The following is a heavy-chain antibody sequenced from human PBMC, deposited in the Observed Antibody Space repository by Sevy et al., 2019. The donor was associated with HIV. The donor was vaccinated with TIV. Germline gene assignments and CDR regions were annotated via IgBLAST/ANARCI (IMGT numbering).Heavy chain of an antibody. CDR3: ARMGDYYDSSGYYPLKF. D-gene: IGHD3-22*01. V-gene: IGHV1-2*02. CDR1: GYTFTSYY. J-gene: IGHJ4*02. CDR2: INPNSGGT. Sequence: ASVKVSCKASGYTFTSYYMHWVRQAPGQGLEWMGWINPNSGGTYFAKKFQDSVTLTTDTSVNTAYMELRSLRFDDTAVYYCARMGDYYDSSGYYPLKFWGQGSLVTVSS.